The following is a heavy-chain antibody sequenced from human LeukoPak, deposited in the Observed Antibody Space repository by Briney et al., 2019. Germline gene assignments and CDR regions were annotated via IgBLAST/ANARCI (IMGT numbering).Heavy chain of an antibody. J-gene: IGHJ1*01. Sequence: PGGSLRLSCGAPGFTFSSYGMHWVRQAPGKGLEWVSYISSSSSTTYYADSVKGRFTISRDNFKNTLYLQMNSLRAEDTAVYYFARDPVAGIAEYFQHWGQGTLVNVPS. CDR2: ISSSSSTT. D-gene: IGHD6-19*01. CDR1: GFTFSSYG. CDR3: ARDPVAGIAEYFQH. V-gene: IGHV3-48*01.